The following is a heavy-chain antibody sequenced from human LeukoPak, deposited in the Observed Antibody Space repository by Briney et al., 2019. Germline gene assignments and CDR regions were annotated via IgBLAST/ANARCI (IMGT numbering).Heavy chain of an antibody. CDR1: GGSFSGYY. CDR3: ARSGTSRYYFYGMDV. Sequence: PSETLSLTCAVYGGSFSGYYWTWIRQPPGKGLEWIGYIYYTGSTNYNPSLKSRVTISVDTSKNQFSLKLNSVTATDTAVYYCARSGTSRYYFYGMDVWGQGTTVTVSS. V-gene: IGHV4-59*08. D-gene: IGHD1/OR15-1a*01. J-gene: IGHJ6*02. CDR2: IYYTGST.